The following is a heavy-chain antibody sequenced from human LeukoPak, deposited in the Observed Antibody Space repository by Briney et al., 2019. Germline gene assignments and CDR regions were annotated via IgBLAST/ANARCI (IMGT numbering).Heavy chain of an antibody. CDR2: MYYSGIT. CDR1: GDSISGFY. CDR3: ARDRAYSGYDYTSGY. Sequence: SETLSLTCTVSGDSISGFYWNWIRQPPGKGLEWMGYMYYSGITNYNPSLKSRVTISVDTSKNLFSLKLSSVTAADTAVYYCARDRAYSGYDYTSGYWGQGTLVTVSS. J-gene: IGHJ4*02. D-gene: IGHD5-12*01. V-gene: IGHV4-59*12.